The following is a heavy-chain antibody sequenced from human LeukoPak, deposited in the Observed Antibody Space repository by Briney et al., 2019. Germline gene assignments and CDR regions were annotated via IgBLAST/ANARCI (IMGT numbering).Heavy chain of an antibody. CDR2: INHSGST. J-gene: IGHJ4*02. CDR3: ARGYCSSTSCYALGFDY. Sequence: SETLSLTCAVYGGPFSGYYWSWIRQPPGKGLEWIGEINHSGSTNYNPSLKSRVTISVDSDSSKNHFSLKLSSVTAADTAVCYCARGYCSSTSCYALGFDYWGQGTLVTVSS. D-gene: IGHD2-2*01. CDR1: GGPFSGYY. V-gene: IGHV4-34*01.